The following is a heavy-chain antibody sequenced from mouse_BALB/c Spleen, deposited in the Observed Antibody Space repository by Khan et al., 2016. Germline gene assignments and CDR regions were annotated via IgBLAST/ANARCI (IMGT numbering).Heavy chain of an antibody. CDR2: INYDGSN. Sequence: EVQLQESGPGLVKPSQSLSLTCSVTGYSITSGYYWNWIRQFPGNKLEWMGYINYDGSNNYNPSLKNRISITRDTSKNQFFLKLNSVTTEDTATYCCARGLRFAYWGQGTLVTVSA. D-gene: IGHD2-4*01. CDR1: GYSITSGYY. J-gene: IGHJ3*01. V-gene: IGHV3-6*02. CDR3: ARGLRFAY.